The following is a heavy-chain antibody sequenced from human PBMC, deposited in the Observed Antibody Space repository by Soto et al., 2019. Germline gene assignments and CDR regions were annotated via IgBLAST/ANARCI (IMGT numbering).Heavy chain of an antibody. D-gene: IGHD6-13*01. CDR1: GFTFSSYA. CDR2: ISGSGDST. J-gene: IGHJ4*02. CDR3: AKSYSSNWYDYFDY. Sequence: EVQLLESGGGLVQPGGSLRLSCAASGFTFSSYAMSWVRQAPGKGLEWVSAISGSGDSTYYADSVKGRFTISRDTSKNTLYLQMDSLSAEDTALYYCAKSYSSNWYDYFDYWGQGTLVTVSS. V-gene: IGHV3-23*01.